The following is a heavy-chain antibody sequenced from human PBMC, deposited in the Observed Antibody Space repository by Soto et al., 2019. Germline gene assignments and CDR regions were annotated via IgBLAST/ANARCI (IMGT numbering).Heavy chain of an antibody. V-gene: IGHV3-23*01. CDR3: AKDGGITFGGVIALPIDY. CDR1: GFTFSSYA. Sequence: GGSLRLSCAASGFTFSSYAMSWVRQAPGKGLEWVSAISGSGGSTYYADSVKGRFTISRDNSKNTLYLQMNSLRAEDTAVYYCAKDGGITFGGVIALPIDYWGQGTLVTVSS. D-gene: IGHD3-16*02. J-gene: IGHJ4*02. CDR2: ISGSGGST.